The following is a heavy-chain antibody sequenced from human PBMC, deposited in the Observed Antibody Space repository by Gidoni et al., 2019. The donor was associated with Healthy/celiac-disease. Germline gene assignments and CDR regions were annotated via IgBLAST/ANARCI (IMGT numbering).Heavy chain of an antibody. D-gene: IGHD3-10*01. J-gene: IGHJ3*02. CDR3: AREGMGGFGELLYAFDI. CDR2: INSDGSST. Sequence: EVQLVESGGGLVQPGGSLRLSCAASGFTFSSYWMHWVRQAPGKGLVWVSRINSDGSSTSYADSVKGRFTFSRDNAKNTLHLQMNSLRVEDTAVYYCAREGMGGFGELLYAFDIWGQGTMVTVSS. V-gene: IGHV3-74*01. CDR1: GFTFSSYW.